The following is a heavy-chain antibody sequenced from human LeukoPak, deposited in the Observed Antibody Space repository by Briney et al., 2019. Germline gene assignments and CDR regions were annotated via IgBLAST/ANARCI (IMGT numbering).Heavy chain of an antibody. CDR2: ISGSGGTT. D-gene: IGHD3-10*01. Sequence: GGSLRLSCDASGLPFSSYATSWVRQAPGKGLEWVSTISGSGGTTYYADSVKGRFTISRDNSKNTLYLQMNSLRTEDTAVYYCSLSFGGYYFDYWGQGTLVTVSS. V-gene: IGHV3-23*01. CDR1: GLPFSSYA. J-gene: IGHJ4*02. CDR3: SLSFGGYYFDY.